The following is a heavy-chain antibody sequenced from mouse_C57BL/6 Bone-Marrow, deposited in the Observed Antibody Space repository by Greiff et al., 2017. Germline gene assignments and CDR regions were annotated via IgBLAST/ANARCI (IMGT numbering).Heavy chain of an antibody. CDR1: GYTFTSYG. V-gene: IGHV1-81*01. J-gene: IGHJ1*03. D-gene: IGHD1-2*01. Sequence: VKVVESGAELARPGASVKLSCKASGYTFTSYGISWVKQRTGQGLEWIGEIYPRSGNTYYNEKFKGKATLTADKSSSTAYMELRSLTSEDSAVYFCAITTAFDVWGTGTTVTVSS. CDR2: IYPRSGNT. CDR3: AITTAFDV.